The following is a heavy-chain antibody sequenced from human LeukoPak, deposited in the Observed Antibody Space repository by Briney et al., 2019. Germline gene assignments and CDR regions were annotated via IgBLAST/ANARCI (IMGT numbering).Heavy chain of an antibody. CDR2: ISAYNGNT. V-gene: IGHV1-18*01. CDR3: ATDLKSITMVRGVIMGADYYYGMDV. J-gene: IGHJ6*02. D-gene: IGHD3-10*01. Sequence: ASVKVSCKASGYTFTSYGISWVRQAPGQGLEWMGWISAYNGNTNYAQKFQGRVTMTEDTSTDTAYMELSSLRSEDTAVYYCATDLKSITMVRGVIMGADYYYGMDVWGQGTTVTVSS. CDR1: GYTFTSYG.